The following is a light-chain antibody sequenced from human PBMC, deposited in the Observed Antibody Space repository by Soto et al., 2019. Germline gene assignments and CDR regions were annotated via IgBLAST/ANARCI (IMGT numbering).Light chain of an antibody. V-gene: IGKV1D-16*01. Sequence: MTQSPAALSVSPGERATLSCRASQSVSSNLAWYQQKPEKAPKSLIYAASSLQSGVPSRFSGSGSGTDFTLTISSLQPEDFATYYCQQYNSYPLTFGGGTKVDIK. CDR3: QQYNSYPLT. CDR2: AAS. J-gene: IGKJ4*01. CDR1: QSVSSN.